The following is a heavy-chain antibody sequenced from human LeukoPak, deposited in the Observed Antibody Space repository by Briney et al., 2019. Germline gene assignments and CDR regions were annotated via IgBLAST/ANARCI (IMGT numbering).Heavy chain of an antibody. CDR2: IYTSGST. CDR1: GGSISGYY. CDR3: AREPISRGHFYY. V-gene: IGHV4-4*07. D-gene: IGHD3-3*01. Sequence: PSETLSLTCTVSGGSISGYYSSWIRQPAGKGLEWIGRIYTSGSTNYNPSLKSRVTMSVDTSKNQFSLKLSSVTAADTAVYYCAREPISRGHFYYWGQGTLVTVSS. J-gene: IGHJ4*02.